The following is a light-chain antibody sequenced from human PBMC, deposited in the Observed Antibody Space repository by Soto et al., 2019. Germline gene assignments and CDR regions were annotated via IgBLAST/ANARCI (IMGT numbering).Light chain of an antibody. V-gene: IGKV1-5*01. CDR2: DAS. CDR3: QQYNSYPWT. Sequence: DIRMTQSPSTXSASVGDRVTITCRASQSISSWLAWYQQKPGKAPKLLIYDASSLESGVPSRFSGSGSGTEFTLTISSLQPDDFATYYCQQYNSYPWTFGQGTKVDIK. CDR1: QSISSW. J-gene: IGKJ1*01.